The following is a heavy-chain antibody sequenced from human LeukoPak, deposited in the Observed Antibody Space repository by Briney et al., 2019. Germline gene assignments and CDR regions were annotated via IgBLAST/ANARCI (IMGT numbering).Heavy chain of an antibody. CDR2: ISGSGGNA. CDR3: AKEPAVAAAVDY. Sequence: GGSLRLSCGASGFTFSSNAMGWVRQAPGKGLEWVSAISGSGGNAYYADSVKGRFTISRDNSKNTVYLQMNSLRAEDTAVYYCAKEPAVAAAVDYWGQGTLVTVSS. J-gene: IGHJ4*02. D-gene: IGHD6-13*01. CDR1: GFTFSSNA. V-gene: IGHV3-23*01.